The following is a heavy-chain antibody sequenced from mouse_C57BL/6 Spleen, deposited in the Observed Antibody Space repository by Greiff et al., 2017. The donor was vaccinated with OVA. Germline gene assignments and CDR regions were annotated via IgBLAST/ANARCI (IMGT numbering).Heavy chain of an antibody. J-gene: IGHJ3*01. CDR3: ARSHYGNSSWFAY. CDR1: GFTFSDYG. V-gene: IGHV5-17*01. Sequence: EVKLLESGGGLVKPGGSLKLSCAASGFTFSDYGMHWVRQAPEKGLEWVAYISSGSSAIYYADTVKGRFTISRDNAKNTLFLQMTSLRSEDTAMYYCARSHYGNSSWFAYWGQGTLVTVSA. D-gene: IGHD1-1*01. CDR2: ISSGSSAI.